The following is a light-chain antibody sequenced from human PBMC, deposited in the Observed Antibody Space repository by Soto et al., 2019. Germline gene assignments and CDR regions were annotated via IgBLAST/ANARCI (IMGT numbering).Light chain of an antibody. Sequence: ETVLMQSPDTLSLSPGERVTLSCRASQSLPSNSLAWYQQKPGQPPRLLFYGASSRATVVPDRFVGSGSGTDFTLTVARLEAEDSAVYFCHQSDDSPWTFGQGTKVEV. V-gene: IGKV3-20*01. J-gene: IGKJ1*01. CDR1: QSLPSNS. CDR2: GAS. CDR3: HQSDDSPWT.